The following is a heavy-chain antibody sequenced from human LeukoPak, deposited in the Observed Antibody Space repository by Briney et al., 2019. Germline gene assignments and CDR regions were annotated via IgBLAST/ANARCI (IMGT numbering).Heavy chain of an antibody. V-gene: IGHV3-48*02. CDR3: ARVHRGYSYGRLDY. Sequence: GGALRLSCAASGFAFSDYSMNWVRQAPGKGLEWVSYISSSDNTIHYADSVKGRFTISRDNAKNSLYLEMNSLRDEDTAVYYCARVHRGYSYGRLDYWGQGTLVTVSS. D-gene: IGHD5-18*01. J-gene: IGHJ4*02. CDR1: GFAFSDYS. CDR2: ISSSDNTI.